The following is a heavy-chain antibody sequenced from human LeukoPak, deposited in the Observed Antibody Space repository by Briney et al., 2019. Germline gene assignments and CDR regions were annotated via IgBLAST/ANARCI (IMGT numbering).Heavy chain of an antibody. CDR1: GLTFSTLA. V-gene: IGHV3-30-3*01. J-gene: IGHJ3*02. CDR3: TTNNPYYYDSSGYYLDI. D-gene: IGHD3-22*01. CDR2: ISYDGNSK. Sequence: GGSLRLSCAASGLTFSTLAFHWVRQAPGKGLEWLAIISYDGNSKFYADSVRGRFTISRDDSKNTLYLQMNSLKTEDTAVYYCTTNNPYYYDSSGYYLDIWGQGTMVTVSS.